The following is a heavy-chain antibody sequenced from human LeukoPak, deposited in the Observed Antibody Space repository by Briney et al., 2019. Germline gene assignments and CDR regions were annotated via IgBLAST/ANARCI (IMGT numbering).Heavy chain of an antibody. Sequence: PGGSLRLSCAASGFTFSSYAMHWVRQAPGKGLEWVAVISYDGSNKYYADSVKGRFTISRDNSKNTLYLQMNSLRAEDTAVYYCAKDISPFYSSSWLIRAFDIWGQGTMVTVSS. D-gene: IGHD6-13*01. CDR1: GFTFSSYA. V-gene: IGHV3-30-3*01. CDR3: AKDISPFYSSSWLIRAFDI. J-gene: IGHJ3*02. CDR2: ISYDGSNK.